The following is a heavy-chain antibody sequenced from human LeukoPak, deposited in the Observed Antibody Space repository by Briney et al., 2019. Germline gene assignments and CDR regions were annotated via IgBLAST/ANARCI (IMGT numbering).Heavy chain of an antibody. J-gene: IGHJ4*02. D-gene: IGHD4-17*01. CDR1: GGSISSGSYY. CDR3: ARDQDGNYDY. CDR2: IYTSGST. Sequence: SQTLSLTCTVSGGSISSGSYYWSWIRQPAGKGLEWIGRIYTSGSTNYNPSLKSRVTISVDTSKNQFSLKLSSVTAADTAVYYCARDQDGNYDYWGQGTLVTVSS. V-gene: IGHV4-61*02.